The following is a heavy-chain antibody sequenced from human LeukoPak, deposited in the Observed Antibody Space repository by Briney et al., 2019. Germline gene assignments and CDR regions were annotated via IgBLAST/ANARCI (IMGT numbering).Heavy chain of an antibody. V-gene: IGHV3-74*01. CDR2: INSDGSST. Sequence: GGSLRLPCAASGFTFSSYWMHWVRQAPGKGLVWVSRINSDGSSTSYADSVRGRFTISRDNAKNTLYLQMNSLRAEDTAVYFCARDMVEYCGGDCYSAFDYWGQGTLVTVSS. CDR1: GFTFSSYW. D-gene: IGHD2-21*02. J-gene: IGHJ4*02. CDR3: ARDMVEYCGGDCYSAFDY.